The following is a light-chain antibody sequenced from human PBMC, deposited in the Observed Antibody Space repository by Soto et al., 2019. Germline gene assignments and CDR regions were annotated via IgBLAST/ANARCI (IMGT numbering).Light chain of an antibody. Sequence: DIQMTQAPSSLSAPLGHSVTIACQASQNIYNYLNWYQHKPGKAPKLLIFDAASLETGVPSRFSGSGYGTDFSLTINSLQPEDVATYYCQHLDNLPLTFGGGTKVDIK. CDR1: QNIYNY. V-gene: IGKV1-33*01. CDR2: DAA. J-gene: IGKJ4*01. CDR3: QHLDNLPLT.